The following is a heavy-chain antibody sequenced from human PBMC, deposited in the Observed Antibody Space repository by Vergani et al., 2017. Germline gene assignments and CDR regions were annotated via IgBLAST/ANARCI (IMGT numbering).Heavy chain of an antibody. V-gene: IGHV1-69*01. CDR2: IIPIFGTA. J-gene: IGHJ6*03. Sequence: QVQLVQSGAEVKKPGSSVKVSCKASGGTFSSYAISWVRQAPGQGLEWMGGIIPIFGTANYAQKFQGRVTITADESTSTAYMELSSLRSEDTAVYYCASSYCGGDCYSTIYYYYYYMDVWGKGTTVTVSS. CDR1: GGTFSSYA. CDR3: ASSYCGGDCYSTIYYYYYYMDV. D-gene: IGHD2-21*02.